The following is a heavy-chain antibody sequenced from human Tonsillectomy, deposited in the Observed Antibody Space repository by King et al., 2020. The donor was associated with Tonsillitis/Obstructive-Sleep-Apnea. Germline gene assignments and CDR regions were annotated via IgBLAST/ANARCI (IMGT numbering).Heavy chain of an antibody. CDR3: VKGENVLRGFGELLGFGY. Sequence: VQLVESGGGLVQPGGSLRLSCSASGFTFSYYAMHWVRQAPGKGLEYVSAVTSNGGSTYYADSVKGRFTISRDNSKNTLYLQMSSLRAEDTAVYYCVKGENVLRGFGELLGFGYWGQGTLVTVCS. V-gene: IGHV3-64D*06. CDR2: VTSNGGST. CDR1: GFTFSYYA. D-gene: IGHD3-10*01. J-gene: IGHJ4*02.